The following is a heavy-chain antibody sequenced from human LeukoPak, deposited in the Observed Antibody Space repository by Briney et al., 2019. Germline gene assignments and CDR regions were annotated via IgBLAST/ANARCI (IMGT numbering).Heavy chain of an antibody. J-gene: IGHJ4*02. D-gene: IGHD2-15*01. CDR2: MNPNSGNT. CDR3: AKANHCSAGSCYSFDY. V-gene: IGHV1-8*01. CDR1: GYTFTSYD. Sequence: ASVKVSCKASGYTFTSYDINWVRQATGQGLEWMGWMNPNSGNTGYAQKFQGRVTMTRNTSISTAYMELSSLRAEDTAVYYCAKANHCSAGSCYSFDYWGQGTLVTVSS.